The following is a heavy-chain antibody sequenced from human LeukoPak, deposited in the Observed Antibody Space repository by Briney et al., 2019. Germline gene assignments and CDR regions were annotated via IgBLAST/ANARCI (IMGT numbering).Heavy chain of an antibody. J-gene: IGHJ3*02. CDR2: SSRSSSYI. V-gene: IGHV3-21*01. D-gene: IGHD5-24*01. Sequence: GGSLRLSCAVAGFTFSSYSMNWVRQAPGKGLEWDSSSSRSSSYIYYADSMKGRFTIPRDNAKNSLYLQMNSLRAEDTAVYYCARVREMTTMSDAFDIWGQGTMVTVSS. CDR3: ARVREMTTMSDAFDI. CDR1: GFTFSSYS.